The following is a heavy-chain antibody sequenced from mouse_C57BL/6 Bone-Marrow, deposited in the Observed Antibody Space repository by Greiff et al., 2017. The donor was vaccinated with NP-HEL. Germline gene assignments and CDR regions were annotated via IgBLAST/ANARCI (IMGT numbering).Heavy chain of an antibody. D-gene: IGHD2-3*01. CDR2: IYPSDSET. CDR1: GYTFTSYW. Sequence: VQLQQPGAELVRPGSSVKLSCKASGYTFTSYWMDWVKQRPGQGLEWIGNIYPSDSETHYNQKFKDKATLTVDKSSSTAYMQLSSLTSEDSAVYYCARGFDGYYDSWGQGTTLTVSS. J-gene: IGHJ2*01. CDR3: ARGFDGYYDS. V-gene: IGHV1-61*01.